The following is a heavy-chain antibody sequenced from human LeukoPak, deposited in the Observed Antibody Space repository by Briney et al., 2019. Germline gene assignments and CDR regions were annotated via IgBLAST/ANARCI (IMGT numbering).Heavy chain of an antibody. Sequence: GXSLILSCAASGFTFSSYAMSWVRQAPGKGLEWVSAISGSGGSTYYGDSGKGRLTISRGNSKNTLYLQMNSLRAEDTAVYYCANRDYYDSSGHWGQGTLVTVSS. CDR3: ANRDYYDSSGH. CDR2: ISGSGGST. V-gene: IGHV3-23*01. J-gene: IGHJ4*02. D-gene: IGHD3-22*01. CDR1: GFTFSSYA.